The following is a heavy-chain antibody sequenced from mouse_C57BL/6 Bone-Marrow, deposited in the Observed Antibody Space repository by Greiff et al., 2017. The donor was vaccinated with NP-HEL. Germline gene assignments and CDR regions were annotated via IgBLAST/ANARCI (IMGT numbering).Heavy chain of an antibody. CDR1: GFNIKDYY. J-gene: IGHJ4*01. CDR3: TSYDPYYAMDY. D-gene: IGHD2-12*01. Sequence: VQLQQSGAELVRPGASVKLSCTASGFNIKDYYMHWVKQRPEQGLEWIGRIDPEDGDTAYAPKFQGKATMTADTSSNTAYLQLSSLTSEDTAVYYCTSYDPYYAMDYWGQGTSVTVSS. CDR2: IDPEDGDT. V-gene: IGHV14-1*01.